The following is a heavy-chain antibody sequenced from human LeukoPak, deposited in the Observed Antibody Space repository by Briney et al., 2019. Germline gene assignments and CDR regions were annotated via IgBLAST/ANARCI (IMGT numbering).Heavy chain of an antibody. D-gene: IGHD5-18*01. CDR3: ARVGYSYGHWWFDP. CDR1: GGSFSGYY. CDR2: INHSGST. V-gene: IGHV4-34*01. Sequence: SETLSLTCAVYGGSFSGYYWSWIRQPPGKGLEWIGEINHSGSTNYNPSLKSRVTISVDTSKNQFSLKLSSVTAADTAVYYCARVGYSYGHWWFDPWGQGTLVTVSS. J-gene: IGHJ5*02.